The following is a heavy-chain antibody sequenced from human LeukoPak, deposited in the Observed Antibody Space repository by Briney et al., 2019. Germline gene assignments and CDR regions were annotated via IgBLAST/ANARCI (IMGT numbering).Heavy chain of an antibody. J-gene: IGHJ4*02. D-gene: IGHD3-10*01. CDR2: MNPSSGNT. CDR1: GYTFTRYD. CDR3: ASHTYYYSSGSFAY. Sequence: GASVKVSCKASGYTFTRYDISWVRQATGQGPEWMGWMNPSSGNTGYAQRFRGRVTMTRDTSINTAYLELSSLRSEDTAVYYCASHTYYYSSGSFAYWGQGTLVTVSS. V-gene: IGHV1-8*01.